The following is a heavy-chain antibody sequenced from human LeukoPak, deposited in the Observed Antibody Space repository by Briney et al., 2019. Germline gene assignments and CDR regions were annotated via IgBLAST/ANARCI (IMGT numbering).Heavy chain of an antibody. V-gene: IGHV4-30-4*07. Sequence: SETLSLTCAVSGGSISSGGYSWSWIRQPPGTGLEWIGYIYYSGSTYYNPSLKSRVTISVDTSKNQFSLKLSSVTAADTAVYYCARRFIMWAAAWNWFDPWGQGTLVTVSS. J-gene: IGHJ5*02. CDR3: ARRFIMWAAAWNWFDP. CDR1: GGSISSGGYS. CDR2: IYYSGST. D-gene: IGHD6-13*01.